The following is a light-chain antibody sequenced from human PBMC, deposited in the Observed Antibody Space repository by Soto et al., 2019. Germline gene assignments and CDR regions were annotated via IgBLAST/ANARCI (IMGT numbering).Light chain of an antibody. CDR1: SSDVGGYKY. V-gene: IGLV2-8*01. J-gene: IGLJ1*01. Sequence: QSALTQPPSASGSPGQSVTISCTGTSSDVGGYKYVSWYQQYPGKAPKLMIYAVGQRPSGVPDRFSGSKSGNTASLTVSGLQAEDEADYYCSSYAGSNNYVFGSGTKLTVL. CDR3: SSYAGSNNYV. CDR2: AVG.